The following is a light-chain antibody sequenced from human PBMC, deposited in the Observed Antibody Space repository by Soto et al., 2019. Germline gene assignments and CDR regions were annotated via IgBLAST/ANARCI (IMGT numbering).Light chain of an antibody. V-gene: IGKV3-11*01. Sequence: ELVLTLSPATLSLSPGEIATLSCRASQSVSNFLAWYQQKPGQAPRLLIYDASNRATGIPVRFSGSGSGTDFTLTISSLEPEDFGLYYCQQRSDWFTFGQGARLEIK. CDR2: DAS. J-gene: IGKJ5*01. CDR1: QSVSNF. CDR3: QQRSDWFT.